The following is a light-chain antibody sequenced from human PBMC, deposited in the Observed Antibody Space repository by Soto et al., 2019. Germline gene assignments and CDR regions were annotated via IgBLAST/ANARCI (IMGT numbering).Light chain of an antibody. J-gene: IGLJ1*01. CDR3: SSYTSSSTLDV. Sequence: QSALTQPASVSGSPGQSITISWTGTSSDVGGYNYVSWSQQHPGKAPKLMIYEVSNRPSGVSNRFSGSKSGNTASLTISGLQAEDEADYYCSSYTSSSTLDVFGTGTKVTVL. CDR2: EVS. CDR1: SSDVGGYNY. V-gene: IGLV2-14*01.